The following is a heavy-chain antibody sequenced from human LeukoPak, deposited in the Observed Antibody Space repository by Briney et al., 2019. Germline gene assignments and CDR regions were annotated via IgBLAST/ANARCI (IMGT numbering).Heavy chain of an antibody. D-gene: IGHD5-18*01. CDR3: ASPEGGYSYGYVY. J-gene: IGHJ4*02. V-gene: IGHV1-69*13. CDR2: IIPIFGTA. CDR1: GGTFSSYA. Sequence: ASVKVSCKAAGGTFSSYAISWVRQAPGQGLEWMGGIIPIFGTANYAQKFQGRVTITADESTSTAYMELSSLRSEDTAVYYCASPEGGYSYGYVYWGQGTLVTVSS.